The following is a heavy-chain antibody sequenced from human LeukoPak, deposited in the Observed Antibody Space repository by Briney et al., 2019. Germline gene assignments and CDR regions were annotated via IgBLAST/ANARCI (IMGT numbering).Heavy chain of an antibody. D-gene: IGHD3-3*01. CDR1: GGSISSYY. J-gene: IGHJ5*02. CDR2: IYYSGST. Sequence: SETLSLTCTVSGGSISSYYWSWIRQPPGKGLEWIGYIYYSGSTNYNPSLKSRVTISVDTSKNQFSLKLSSVTAADTAVYYCARSLISYYDFWSGSNWFDPWGQGTLVTVSS. CDR3: ARSLISYYDFWSGSNWFDP. V-gene: IGHV4-59*01.